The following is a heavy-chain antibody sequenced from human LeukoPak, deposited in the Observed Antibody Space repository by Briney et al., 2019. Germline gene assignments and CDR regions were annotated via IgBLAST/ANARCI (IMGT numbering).Heavy chain of an antibody. CDR3: AREYALAAVGTSGYYYFGMDV. Sequence: PGGSLRLSCAASGFIFSNFGMHWVRQAPGKGLEWVAVIWYDGSNKYYADSVKGRFTISRDNSKNTLYLQMNSLRAEDTAVYYCAREYALAAVGTSGYYYFGMDVWGQGTTVTVSS. CDR1: GFIFSNFG. CDR2: IWYDGSNK. J-gene: IGHJ6*02. D-gene: IGHD6-13*01. V-gene: IGHV3-33*01.